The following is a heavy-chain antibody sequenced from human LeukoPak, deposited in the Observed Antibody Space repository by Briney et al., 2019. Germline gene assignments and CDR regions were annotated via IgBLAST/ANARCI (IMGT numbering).Heavy chain of an antibody. Sequence: GGSLRLSCAASGFTFDDYAMHWVRQAPGKGLEWVSGISWNSGSIGYADSVKGRFTISRDNAKNSLYLQMNSLRAEDTALYHCARGIQDYWGQGTLVTVSS. CDR2: ISWNSGSI. CDR3: ARGIQDY. CDR1: GFTFDDYA. V-gene: IGHV3-9*01. J-gene: IGHJ4*02.